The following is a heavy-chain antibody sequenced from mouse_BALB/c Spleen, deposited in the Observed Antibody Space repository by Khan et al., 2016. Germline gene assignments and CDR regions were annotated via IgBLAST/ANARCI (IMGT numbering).Heavy chain of an antibody. V-gene: IGHV1-77*01. CDR3: AKGLGAMDY. CDR1: GYTFTDYV. J-gene: IGHJ4*01. D-gene: IGHD3-3*01. CDR2: LSPGSGRT. Sequence: QVQLQQSGPELVKPGASVKMSCKASGYTFTDYVISWVKQRNGQGLEWIGELSPGSGRTYYNEKFKGKATLTADKYSNTAYMQLSSLTSEDSAVYCCAKGLGAMDYWGQGTSVTVSS.